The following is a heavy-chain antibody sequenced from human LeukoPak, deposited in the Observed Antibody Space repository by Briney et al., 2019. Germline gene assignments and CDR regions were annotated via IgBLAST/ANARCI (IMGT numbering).Heavy chain of an antibody. V-gene: IGHV1-2*02. CDR1: GYTFTGYY. J-gene: IGHJ6*02. D-gene: IGHD7-27*01. Sequence: ASVKVSCKASGYTFTGYYMHWVRQAPGQGLEWMGWINPNSGGTNYAQKFQGRVTMTRDTSISTAYMEPSRLRSDDTAVYYCARDLLTGDLRYYYYYGMDVWGQGTTVTVSS. CDR2: INPNSGGT. CDR3: ARDLLTGDLRYYYYYGMDV.